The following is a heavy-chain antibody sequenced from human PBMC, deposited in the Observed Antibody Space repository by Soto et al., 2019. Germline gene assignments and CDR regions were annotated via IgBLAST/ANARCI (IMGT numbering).Heavy chain of an antibody. V-gene: IGHV4-39*01. CDR1: GDSISNSRFY. Sequence: SETLSLTCSVSGDSISNSRFYWAWIRQPPGEGLEWIGSIYHTGNAYYNPSLKSRVTISVDTSKNQFSLKLTSVTAADAALYYCVRDMQLWRLDSWGQGTLVTVSS. CDR3: VRDMQLWRLDS. D-gene: IGHD2-15*01. CDR2: IYHTGNA. J-gene: IGHJ4*02.